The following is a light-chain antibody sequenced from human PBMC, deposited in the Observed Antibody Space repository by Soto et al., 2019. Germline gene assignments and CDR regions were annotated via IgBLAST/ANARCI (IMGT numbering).Light chain of an antibody. CDR2: GAS. Sequence: EIVLTQSPGTLSLSPGERATLSCRASQSVSSSYLAWYQQKPGQAPRLLIYGASSRATGIPDRFSGSGSGTDFTLTISRLEPEDFAVYYCKQYGSSLFTFGPGTNVDIK. V-gene: IGKV3-20*01. CDR3: KQYGSSLFT. CDR1: QSVSSSY. J-gene: IGKJ3*01.